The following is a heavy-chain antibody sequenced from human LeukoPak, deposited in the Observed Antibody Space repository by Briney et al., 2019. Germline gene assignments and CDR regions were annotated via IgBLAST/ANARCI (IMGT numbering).Heavy chain of an antibody. CDR3: AKYYGDDPDYYYYMDV. Sequence: GGSLRLSCAASGFPFSSYSMNWVRQAPGRGLEWVSYISISSSTIYYADSVKGRFTISRDNSKNTLYLQMNSLRAEDTAVYYCAKYYGDDPDYYYYMDVWGKGTTVTISS. D-gene: IGHD4-17*01. CDR1: GFPFSSYS. V-gene: IGHV3-48*01. J-gene: IGHJ6*03. CDR2: ISISSSTI.